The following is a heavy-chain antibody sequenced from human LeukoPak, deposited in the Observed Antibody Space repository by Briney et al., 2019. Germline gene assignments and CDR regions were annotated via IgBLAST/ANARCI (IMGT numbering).Heavy chain of an antibody. CDR1: GGSFSGYY. V-gene: IGHV4-34*01. J-gene: IGHJ6*02. CDR3: ARGFRGQKYGMDV. D-gene: IGHD5-24*01. Sequence: PSETLSLTCAVYGGSFSGYYWSWIRQPPGKGLEWIGEINHSGSTNYNPSLKSRVTISVDTSKNQFSLKLSSVTAADTAVYYCARGFRGQKYGMDVWGQGTTVTVSS. CDR2: INHSGST.